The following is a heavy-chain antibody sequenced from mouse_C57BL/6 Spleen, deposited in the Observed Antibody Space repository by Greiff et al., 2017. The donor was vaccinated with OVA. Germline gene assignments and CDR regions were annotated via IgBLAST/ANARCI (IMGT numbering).Heavy chain of an antibody. CDR3: ASGSSYWYFDV. J-gene: IGHJ1*03. V-gene: IGHV3-6*01. CDR1: GYSITSGYY. D-gene: IGHD1-1*01. Sequence: ESGPGLVKPSQSLSLTCSVTGYSITSGYYWNWIRQFPGNKLEWMGYISYDGSNNYNPSLKNRISITRDTSKNQFFLKLNSVTTEDTATYYCASGSSYWYFDVWGTGTTVTVPS. CDR2: ISYDGSN.